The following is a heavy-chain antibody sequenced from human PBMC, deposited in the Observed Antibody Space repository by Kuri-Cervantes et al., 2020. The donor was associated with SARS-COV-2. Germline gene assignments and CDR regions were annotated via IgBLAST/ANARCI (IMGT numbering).Heavy chain of an antibody. CDR2: IYYSGST. Sequence: SETLSLTCTVSGGSIISYYWSWIRQPPGKGLEWIGSIYYSGSTYYNPSLKSRVTISLDTSKNQFSLKLSSVTAADTAVNYCARRPWGITIFCVVTSDGFDIWGQGTMVTVSS. CDR1: GGSIISYY. CDR3: ARRPWGITIFCVVTSDGFDI. J-gene: IGHJ3*02. V-gene: IGHV4-39*01. D-gene: IGHD3-3*01.